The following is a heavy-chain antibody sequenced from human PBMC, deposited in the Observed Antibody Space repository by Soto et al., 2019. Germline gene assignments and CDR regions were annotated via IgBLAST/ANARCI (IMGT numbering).Heavy chain of an antibody. D-gene: IGHD6-19*01. CDR3: AAAPVIAVADAFDI. CDR2: IVVGSGNT. J-gene: IGHJ3*02. V-gene: IGHV1-58*02. Sequence: GASVKVSCKASGHTFTGYYMQWVRQARGQRLEWIGWIVVGSGNTNYAQKFQERVTITRDMSTSTAYMELSSLRSEDTAVYYCAAAPVIAVADAFDIWGQGTMVTVSS. CDR1: GHTFTGYY.